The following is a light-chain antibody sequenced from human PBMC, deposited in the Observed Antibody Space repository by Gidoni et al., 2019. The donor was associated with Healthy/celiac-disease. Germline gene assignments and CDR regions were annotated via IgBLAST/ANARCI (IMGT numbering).Light chain of an antibody. CDR1: SGSIDSNY. CDR2: EDN. V-gene: IGLV6-57*03. Sequence: FMLTQPHSVSESPGKTVTISCTRSSGSIDSNYVQWYQQRPGRAPTTVIYEDNQRPSGVPDRFSGSIDSSSNAASLTISGLKTEDEADYYCQSYDSSNHDVVFGGGTKLTVL. J-gene: IGLJ2*01. CDR3: QSYDSSNHDVV.